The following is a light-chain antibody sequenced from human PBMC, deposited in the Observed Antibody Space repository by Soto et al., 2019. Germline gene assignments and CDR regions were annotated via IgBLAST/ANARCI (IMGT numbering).Light chain of an antibody. Sequence: DIQLTQSPSFLSASVGDRVTITCRASQGINNYLAWYQQKPGKAPNLLIYAAYTLQNGVTSRFSGSGSGTEFTLTITNLEPEDFATYHLHHLKSYPVTFGPVTKVD. CDR1: QGINNY. CDR2: AAY. V-gene: IGKV1-9*01. CDR3: HHLKSYPVT. J-gene: IGKJ3*01.